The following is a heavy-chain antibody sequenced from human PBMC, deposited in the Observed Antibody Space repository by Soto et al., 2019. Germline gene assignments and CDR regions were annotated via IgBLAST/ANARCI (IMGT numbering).Heavy chain of an antibody. CDR3: ARDRSYYDFWSGQFDY. J-gene: IGHJ4*02. CDR1: GYTFTSYA. D-gene: IGHD3-3*01. CDR2: INAGNGNT. V-gene: IGHV1-3*01. Sequence: VKVSCKASGYTFTSYAMHWVRQAPGQRLEWMGWINAGNGNTKYSQKFQGRVTITRDTSASTAYMELSSLRSEDTAVYYCARDRSYYDFWSGQFDYWGQGTLVTVSS.